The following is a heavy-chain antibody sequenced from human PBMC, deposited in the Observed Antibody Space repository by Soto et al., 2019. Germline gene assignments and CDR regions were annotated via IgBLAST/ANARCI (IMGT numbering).Heavy chain of an antibody. CDR3: GSVRPSGYVLS. CDR1: GGSVRDGSYY. J-gene: IGHJ5*02. V-gene: IGHV4-61*01. CDR2: IYHSGST. D-gene: IGHD6-25*01. Sequence: KTSETLSLTCTVSGGSVRDGSYYWAWLRQPPGKGLEWIGHIYHSGSTIYNPSLKSRVTISIDTSKSQFSLNLNSVTAADTAFYYCGSVRPSGYVLSWGQGTLVTVSS.